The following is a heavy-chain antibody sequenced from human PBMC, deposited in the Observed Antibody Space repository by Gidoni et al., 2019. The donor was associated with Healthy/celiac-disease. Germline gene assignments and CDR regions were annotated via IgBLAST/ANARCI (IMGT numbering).Heavy chain of an antibody. Sequence: EVQLVESGGGLVKPGGSLRLSCAASGFTFSSYSMNWVRQAPGKGLEWVSSISSSSSYIYYADSVKGRFTISRDNAKNSLYLQMNSLRAEDTAVYYCASPGKSQIGYWGQGTLVTVSS. J-gene: IGHJ4*02. CDR2: ISSSSSYI. CDR3: ASPGKSQIGY. V-gene: IGHV3-21*01. D-gene: IGHD1-26*01. CDR1: GFTFSSYS.